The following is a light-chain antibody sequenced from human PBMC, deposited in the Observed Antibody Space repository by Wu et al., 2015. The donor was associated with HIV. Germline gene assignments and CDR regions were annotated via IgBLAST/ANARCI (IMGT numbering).Light chain of an antibody. CDR3: QQYNNWPPYS. V-gene: IGKV3D-15*01. Sequence: ERVMTQSPATLAVSPGERATLSCRASQSVNSLLAWYQQKPGQAPRLLIYGAYTRATGIPARFSGSGSGTQFTLTITNVQSADSAVYYCQQYNNWPPYSFGQGTKLEIK. CDR1: QSVNSL. J-gene: IGKJ2*03. CDR2: GAY.